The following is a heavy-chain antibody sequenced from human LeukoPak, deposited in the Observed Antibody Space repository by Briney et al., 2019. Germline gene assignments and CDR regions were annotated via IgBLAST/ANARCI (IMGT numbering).Heavy chain of an antibody. Sequence: GASVKVSCKASGYSFTSYGISWVRQAPGQGLEWMGWISAYNGNTNYAQKLQGRVTMTTDTSTSTAYMELRSLRSDGTAVYYCARVSIVVVPAAAAGNAFDIWGQGTMVTVSS. CDR2: ISAYNGNT. J-gene: IGHJ3*02. D-gene: IGHD2-2*01. CDR1: GYSFTSYG. V-gene: IGHV1-18*04. CDR3: ARVSIVVVPAAAAGNAFDI.